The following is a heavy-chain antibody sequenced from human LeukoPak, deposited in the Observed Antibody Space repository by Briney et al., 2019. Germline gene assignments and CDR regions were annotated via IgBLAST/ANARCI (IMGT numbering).Heavy chain of an antibody. CDR2: IYYSGST. V-gene: IGHV4-30-4*08. D-gene: IGHD2-2*01. CDR3: ARGTLGGYCSSTSCYGLDY. J-gene: IGHJ4*02. CDR1: GGSISSSSYY. Sequence: PSETLSLTCTVSGGSISSSSYYWGWIRQPPGKGLEWIGYIYYSGSTYYNPSLKSRVTISVDTSKNQFSLKLSSVTAADTAVYYCARGTLGGYCSSTSCYGLDYWGQGALVTVSS.